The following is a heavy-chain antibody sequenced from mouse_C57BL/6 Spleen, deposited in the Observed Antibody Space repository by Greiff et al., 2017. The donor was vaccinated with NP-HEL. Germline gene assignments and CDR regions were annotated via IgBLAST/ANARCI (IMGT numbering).Heavy chain of an antibody. Sequence: DVMLVESGGGLVKPGGSLKLSCAASGFTFSDYGMHWVRQAPEKGLEWVAYISSGSSTIYYADTVKGRFTISRDNAKNTLFLQMTSLRSEDTAMYYCAKRGFITTVVATGDYAMDYWGQGTSVTVSS. CDR2: ISSGSSTI. CDR3: AKRGFITTVVATGDYAMDY. CDR1: GFTFSDYG. V-gene: IGHV5-17*01. D-gene: IGHD1-1*01. J-gene: IGHJ4*01.